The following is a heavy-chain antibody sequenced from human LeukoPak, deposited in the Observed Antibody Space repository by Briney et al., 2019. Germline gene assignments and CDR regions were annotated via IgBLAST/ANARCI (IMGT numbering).Heavy chain of an antibody. CDR1: GGSISSGSYY. V-gene: IGHV4-61*02. CDR2: IYTSGST. CDR3: ARDQYERGLDLLGAFDI. J-gene: IGHJ3*02. Sequence: SETLSLTCTVSGGSISSGSYYWSWIRQPAGKGLEWIGRIYTSGSTYYNPSLKSRVTISVDTSKNQFSLKLSSVTAADTAVYYCARDQYERGLDLLGAFDIWGQGTMVTVSS. D-gene: IGHD3-16*01.